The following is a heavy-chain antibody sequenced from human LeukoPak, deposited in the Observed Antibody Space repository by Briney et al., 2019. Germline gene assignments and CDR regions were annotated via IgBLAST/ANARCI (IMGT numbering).Heavy chain of an antibody. Sequence: SETLSLTCAVSGGSISSSNWWSWVRQPPGRGLEWIGEIYHSGSTNYNPSLKSRVTISVDKSKNQFSLKLSSVTAADTAVYYCARASIVVVVAATRGGYYGMDVWGQGTTVTVSS. V-gene: IGHV4-4*02. CDR3: ARASIVVVVAATRGGYYGMDV. D-gene: IGHD2-15*01. CDR2: IYHSGST. CDR1: GGSISSSNW. J-gene: IGHJ6*02.